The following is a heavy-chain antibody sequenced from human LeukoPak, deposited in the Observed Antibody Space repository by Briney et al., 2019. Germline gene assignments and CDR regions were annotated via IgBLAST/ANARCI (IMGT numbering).Heavy chain of an antibody. CDR2: IYHSGST. CDR3: ARALTMVVNNWFDP. J-gene: IGHJ5*02. CDR1: GGSISSGGYS. D-gene: IGHD3-10*01. Sequence: SETLSLTCAVSGGSISSGGYSWSWIRQPPGQGLEWIGYIYHSGSTYYNPSLKSRVTISVDRSKNQFSLKLSSVTAADTAVYYCARALTMVVNNWFDPWGQGTLVTVSS. V-gene: IGHV4-30-2*01.